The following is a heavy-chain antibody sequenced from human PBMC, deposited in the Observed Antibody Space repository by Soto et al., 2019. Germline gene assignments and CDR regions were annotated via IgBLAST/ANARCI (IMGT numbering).Heavy chain of an antibody. Sequence: SVKGACKAAGYAFTSDYMHWGRQATRQGLEWMGIINPSGGSTSYAQKFQGRVTMTRDTSTSTVYMELSSLRSEDTAVYYCARDLRNYYDSSGYYTYYYYYGMDVWGQGTTVTVSS. D-gene: IGHD3-22*01. CDR3: ARDLRNYYDSSGYYTYYYYYGMDV. V-gene: IGHV1-46*01. CDR2: INPSGGST. CDR1: GYAFTSDY. J-gene: IGHJ6*02.